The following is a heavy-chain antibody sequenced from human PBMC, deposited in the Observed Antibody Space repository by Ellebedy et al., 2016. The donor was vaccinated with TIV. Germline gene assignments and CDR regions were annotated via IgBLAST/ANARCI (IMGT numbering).Heavy chain of an antibody. CDR1: GFTFDNFA. J-gene: IGHJ4*02. CDR2: ITGSGDRT. D-gene: IGHD3-10*01. CDR3: AKDSGKYGWNSEY. V-gene: IGHV3-23*01. Sequence: GESLKISCATSGFTFDNFAMRWFRQAPGKGLECVSAITGSGDRTFYADSVEGRFIISRDNSKKTLYLQMNSLRAEDTAIYYCAKDSGKYGWNSEYWGQGTQVTVSS.